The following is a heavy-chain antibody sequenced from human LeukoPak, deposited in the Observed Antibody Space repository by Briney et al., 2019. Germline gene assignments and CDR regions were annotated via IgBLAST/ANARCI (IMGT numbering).Heavy chain of an antibody. CDR1: GFTFSSYA. CDR2: ISGSGGST. D-gene: IGHD2-2*01. V-gene: IGHV3-23*01. Sequence: PGGSLRLSCAASGFTFSSYAMSWVRQAPGKGLEWVSAISGSGGSTYYADSVKGRFTISRDNSKNTLYLQMKSLRAEDTAVYYCAKDLLPSGTSSLIDYWGQGTLVTVSS. J-gene: IGHJ4*02. CDR3: AKDLLPSGTSSLIDY.